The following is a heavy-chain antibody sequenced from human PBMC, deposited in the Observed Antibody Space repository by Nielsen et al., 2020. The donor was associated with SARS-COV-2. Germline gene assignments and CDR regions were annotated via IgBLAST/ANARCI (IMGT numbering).Heavy chain of an antibody. CDR3: ARAGYCSSTSCYNYYYGMDV. Sequence: ESLKISCTVSGGSISSYYWSWIRQPPGKGLEWIGYIYYSGSTNYNPSLKSRVTISVDTSKNQFSLKLSSVTAADTAVYYCARAGYCSSTSCYNYYYGMDVWGQGTTVTVSS. V-gene: IGHV4-59*01. CDR2: IYYSGST. CDR1: GGSISSYY. D-gene: IGHD2-2*02. J-gene: IGHJ6*02.